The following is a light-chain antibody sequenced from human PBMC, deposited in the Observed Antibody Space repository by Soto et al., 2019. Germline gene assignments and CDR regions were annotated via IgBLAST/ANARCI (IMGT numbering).Light chain of an antibody. J-gene: IGLJ3*02. CDR1: SSDVGGYNY. V-gene: IGLV2-14*01. CDR3: SSYTSSSTRGV. CDR2: DVS. Sequence: QSVLTQPASVSGSPGQSITISCTGTSSDVGGYNYFSWYQQHPGKAPKLMIYDVSNRPSGVSNRFSGSKSGNTASLTISGLQAEDEADYYCSSYTSSSTRGVFGGGTKLTVL.